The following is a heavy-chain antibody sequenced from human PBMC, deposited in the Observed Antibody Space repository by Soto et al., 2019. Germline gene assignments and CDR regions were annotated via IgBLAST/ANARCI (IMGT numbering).Heavy chain of an antibody. Sequence: QVQLQQWGAGLLKPSETLSLTCAVFGGSFSGYYWSWIRQPPGKGLEWIGEIKHSGNTNYNPSLKSRVTMSVDTSKNQFSLKVTSVSAADTAVYYCARSVQGGTPFYSWGQGTLVTVSS. CDR1: GGSFSGYY. V-gene: IGHV4-34*01. CDR2: IKHSGNT. CDR3: ARSVQGGTPFYS. D-gene: IGHD1-1*01. J-gene: IGHJ4*02.